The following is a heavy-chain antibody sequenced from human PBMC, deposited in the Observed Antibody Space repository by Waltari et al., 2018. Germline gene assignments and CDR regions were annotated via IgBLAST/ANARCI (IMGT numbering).Heavy chain of an antibody. Sequence: QVQLVESGGGVVQPGKSLRLSCAASGFSLSSYGMQWVRQAPGRVLEWVALIWFQGGDEYYADSVRGRFTISRDNSKNILYLHMDSLRVDDTAVYYCAKDAFGNTYLDHWGQGTLVTVSS. D-gene: IGHD3-10*01. CDR1: GFSLSSYG. J-gene: IGHJ4*02. V-gene: IGHV3-30*18. CDR3: AKDAFGNTYLDH. CDR2: IWFQGGDE.